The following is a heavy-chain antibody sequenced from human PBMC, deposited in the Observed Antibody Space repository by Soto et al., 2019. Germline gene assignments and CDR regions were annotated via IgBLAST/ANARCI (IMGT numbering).Heavy chain of an antibody. CDR3: AREFRAYGMDV. Sequence: PSETLSLTCAVYGGSFSGYYWSWIRQPPGKGLEWIGEINHSGSTNYNPSLKSRVTISVDTSKNQFSLKLSSVTAADTAVYYCAREFRAYGMDVWGQGTTVTV. CDR2: INHSGST. CDR1: GGSFSGYY. J-gene: IGHJ6*02. V-gene: IGHV4-34*01.